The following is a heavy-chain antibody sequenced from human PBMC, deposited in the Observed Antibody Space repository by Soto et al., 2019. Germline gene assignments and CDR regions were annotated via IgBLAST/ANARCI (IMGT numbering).Heavy chain of an antibody. CDR3: AKDLDGASRDLDH. CDR1: GFAFDEYA. V-gene: IGHV3-9*01. J-gene: IGHJ4*02. CDR2: ITWNSEIL. Sequence: PGGSLRLSCAASGFAFDEYAMHWVRQAPGKGLEWVSGITWNSEILGYADSVKGRFTISRDNAKNSLSLQINSLRPDDTALYYCAKDLDGASRDLDHWGQGTLVTVYS. D-gene: IGHD2-15*01.